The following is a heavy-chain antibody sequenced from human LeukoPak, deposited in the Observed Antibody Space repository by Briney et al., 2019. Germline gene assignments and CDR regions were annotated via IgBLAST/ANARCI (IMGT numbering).Heavy chain of an antibody. CDR2: IYYSGST. V-gene: IGHV4-59*01. CDR3: ARATRYTAYDFAFDI. Sequence: PSETLSLTCTVSGGSISSYYWIWIRQPPGKGLDWIGYIYYSGSTNYNPSLKSRVTISVDTSKNQFSLNLTSVTAADTAAYYCARATRYTAYDFAFDIWGQGTMVTVSS. J-gene: IGHJ3*02. D-gene: IGHD5-12*01. CDR1: GGSISSYY.